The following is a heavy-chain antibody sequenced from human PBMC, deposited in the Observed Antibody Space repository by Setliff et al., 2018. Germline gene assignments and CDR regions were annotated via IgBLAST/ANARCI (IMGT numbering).Heavy chain of an antibody. V-gene: IGHV3-21*01. CDR1: GFTFSSYC. CDR3: ARSGGIGNYNWDV. CDR2: ISYGSTYI. Sequence: GGSLRLSCVASGFTFSSYCMDWFRQAPGKGLEWVSSISYGSTYIYHSDSVRGRFTISRDDAKKSLYLQMNSLGAEDTAVYYCARSGGIGNYNWDVWGKGTTVTVSS. J-gene: IGHJ6*03. D-gene: IGHD3-16*01.